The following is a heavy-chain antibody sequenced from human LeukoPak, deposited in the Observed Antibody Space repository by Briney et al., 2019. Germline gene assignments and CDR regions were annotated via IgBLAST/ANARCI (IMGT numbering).Heavy chain of an antibody. CDR2: ISGSGGST. V-gene: IGHV3-23*01. CDR3: AKSFYDFWSGPGAFDI. J-gene: IGHJ3*02. D-gene: IGHD3-3*01. CDR1: GFIFSSYA. Sequence: GGSLRLSCAASGFIFSSYAMSWVRQAPGKGLEWVSAISGSGGSTYYADSVKGRFTISRDNSKNTLYLQMNSLRAEDTAVYYCAKSFYDFWSGPGAFDIWGQGTMVTVSS.